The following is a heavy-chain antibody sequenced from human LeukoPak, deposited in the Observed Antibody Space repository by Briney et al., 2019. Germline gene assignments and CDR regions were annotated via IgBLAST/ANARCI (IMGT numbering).Heavy chain of an antibody. CDR1: GFTFGDYA. J-gene: IGHJ4*02. CDR3: TRDGGYYDSSGSFDY. Sequence: PGGSLRLSCTASGFTFGDYAMSWVRQAPGKGLEWVGFIRSKAFGGTTEYAASVKGRFTISRDDSKSIAYLQMSSLKTEDTAVYYCTRDGGYYDSSGSFDYWGQGTLVTVSS. CDR2: IRSKAFGGTT. V-gene: IGHV3-49*04. D-gene: IGHD3-22*01.